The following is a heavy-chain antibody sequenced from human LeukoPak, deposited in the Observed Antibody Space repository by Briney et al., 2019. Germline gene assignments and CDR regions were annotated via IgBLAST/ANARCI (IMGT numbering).Heavy chain of an antibody. J-gene: IGHJ4*02. CDR1: GFTFSSYD. V-gene: IGHV3-13*04. Sequence: GGSLRLSCAASGFTFSSYDMHWVRQATGKGLEWVSAICTAGDTYYPGSVKGRFTISRENAKNSLYLQMNSLRAGDTAVYYCARGQTGYCSSTSCYEEFDYWGQGTLVTVSS. CDR2: ICTAGDT. CDR3: ARGQTGYCSSTSCYEEFDY. D-gene: IGHD2-2*01.